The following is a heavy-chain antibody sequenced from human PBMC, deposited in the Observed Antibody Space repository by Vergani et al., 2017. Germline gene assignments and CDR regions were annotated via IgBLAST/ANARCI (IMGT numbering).Heavy chain of an antibody. D-gene: IGHD2-2*01. V-gene: IGHV4-39*01. J-gene: IGHJ5*02. Sequence: QLQLQESGPGLVKPSETLSLTCTVSGGSISSSSYYWGWIRQPPGKGLEWIGSTYYSGSTYYHPSLKSRVTISVDPSKNQFSVKLSSVTAADTAVYYCARHRDIVVVPAARKGPDWFDPWGQGTLVTVSS. CDR1: GGSISSSSYY. CDR3: ARHRDIVVVPAARKGPDWFDP. CDR2: TYYSGST.